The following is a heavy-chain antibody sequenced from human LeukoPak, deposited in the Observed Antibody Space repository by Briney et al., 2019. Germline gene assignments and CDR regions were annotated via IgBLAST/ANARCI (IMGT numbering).Heavy chain of an antibody. CDR2: IGSSGSTI. J-gene: IGHJ4*02. D-gene: IGHD3-22*01. CDR3: ARDNYDSSGYYFD. CDR1: GFTFSNYG. Sequence: GGSLRLSCAASGFTFSNYGMNWVRQAPGKGLEWVSYIGSSGSTIYYADSVKGRFTISRDNAKNSLYLQMNSPRAEDTAVYYCARDNYDSSGYYFDWGQGTLVTVSS. V-gene: IGHV3-48*04.